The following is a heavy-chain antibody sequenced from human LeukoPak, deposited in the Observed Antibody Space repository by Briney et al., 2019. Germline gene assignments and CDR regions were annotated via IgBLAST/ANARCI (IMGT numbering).Heavy chain of an antibody. CDR3: ARHRTYYDSSGYFVPYYFDY. CDR1: GGSISSSSYY. J-gene: IGHJ4*02. Sequence: PSETLSLTCTVSGGSISSSSYYWGWTRQPPGKGLEWIGSIYYSGSTYYNPSLKSRVTISVDTSKNQFSLKLSSVTAADTAVYYCARHRTYYDSSGYFVPYYFDYWGQGTLVTVSS. D-gene: IGHD3-22*01. CDR2: IYYSGST. V-gene: IGHV4-39*01.